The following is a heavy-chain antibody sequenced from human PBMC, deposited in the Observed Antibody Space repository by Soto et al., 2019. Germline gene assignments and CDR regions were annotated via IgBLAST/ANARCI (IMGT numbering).Heavy chain of an antibody. J-gene: IGHJ6*02. CDR1: GYSFTSYW. Sequence: PGESLKISCKGSGYSFTSYWISWVRQMPGKGLEWMGRIDPSDSYTNYSPSFQGHVTISADKSISTAYLQWSSLKASDTAMYYCARHGDIAAPYYYYGMDVWGQGTTVTVSS. V-gene: IGHV5-10-1*01. CDR3: ARHGDIAAPYYYYGMDV. CDR2: IDPSDSYT. D-gene: IGHD6-6*01.